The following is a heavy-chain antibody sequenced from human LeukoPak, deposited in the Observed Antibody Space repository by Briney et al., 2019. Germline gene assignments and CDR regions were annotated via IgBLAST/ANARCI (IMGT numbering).Heavy chain of an antibody. CDR3: AKDRQSGSPRFSHYFDH. Sequence: GGSLRLSCAASGFTFSSYAMNWVRQAPGKGLEWVSGSDTGSGTHYADSVKGRFTISRDNSKNTLYLQMNSLRAEDTAVYYCAKDRQSGSPRFSHYFDHWGQGTPVTVSS. CDR2: SDTGSGT. D-gene: IGHD1-26*01. V-gene: IGHV3-23*01. CDR1: GFTFSSYA. J-gene: IGHJ4*02.